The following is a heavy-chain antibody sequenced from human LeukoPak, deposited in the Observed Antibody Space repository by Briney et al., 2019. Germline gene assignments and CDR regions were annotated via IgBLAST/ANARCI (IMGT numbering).Heavy chain of an antibody. CDR1: GFTFSSYS. D-gene: IGHD2-15*01. CDR2: ISSSSSYI. J-gene: IGHJ6*02. V-gene: IGHV3-21*01. CDR3: ARERGYYCSGGSCLPQYYGMDV. Sequence: GGSLRLSCAASGFTFSSYSMNWVGQAPGKGLEWVSSISSSSSYIYYADSVKGRFTISRDNAKNSLYLQMNSLRAEDTAVYYCARERGYYCSGGSCLPQYYGMDVWGQGTTVTVSS.